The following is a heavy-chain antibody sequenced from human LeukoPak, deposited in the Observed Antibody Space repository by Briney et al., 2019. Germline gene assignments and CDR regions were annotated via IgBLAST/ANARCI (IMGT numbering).Heavy chain of an antibody. CDR1: GFTFLSYG. V-gene: IGHV3-30*18. J-gene: IGHJ4*02. Sequence: GGSLRLSCAASGFTFLSYGMHWVRQAPGKGLEWVALISYDGSTEYYGDSVRGRFTISRDNSKSTMFLQMNSLRDEDTAVYYCAKGSGWYADYWGQGTLVTVSS. CDR3: AKGSGWYADY. CDR2: ISYDGSTE. D-gene: IGHD6-13*01.